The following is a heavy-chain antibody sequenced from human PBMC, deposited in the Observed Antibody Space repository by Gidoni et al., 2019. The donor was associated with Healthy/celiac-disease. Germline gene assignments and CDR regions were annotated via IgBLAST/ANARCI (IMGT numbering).Heavy chain of an antibody. V-gene: IGHV3-30-3*01. J-gene: IGHJ4*02. Sequence: QVQLVESGGGVVQPGRSLRLSCAASGFTFSSYAMHWVRQAPGKGLEWVAVISYDVSNKYYADSVKGRFTISRDNSKNTLYLQMNSLRAEDTAVYYCARDSRSRYFWGAFDYWGQGTLVTVSS. CDR2: ISYDVSNK. CDR3: ARDSRSRYFWGAFDY. D-gene: IGHD3-9*01. CDR1: GFTFSSYA.